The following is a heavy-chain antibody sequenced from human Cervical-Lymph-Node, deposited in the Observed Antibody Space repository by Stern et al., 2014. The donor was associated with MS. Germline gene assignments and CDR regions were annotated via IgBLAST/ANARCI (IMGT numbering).Heavy chain of an antibody. V-gene: IGHV1-46*01. CDR2: INPSGYRT. CDR3: ANGRLGY. J-gene: IGHJ4*02. CDR1: GYKFTNYY. D-gene: IGHD2-8*01. Sequence: VQLVESGAEVKKPGASVKISCKAPGYKFTNYYIHWMRQAPGQGPEWMGMINPSGYRTNYAQKFQGRVTMTRDTSQSTVYMQLSRLRSEDAAVYYCANGRLGYWGQGTQVTVSS.